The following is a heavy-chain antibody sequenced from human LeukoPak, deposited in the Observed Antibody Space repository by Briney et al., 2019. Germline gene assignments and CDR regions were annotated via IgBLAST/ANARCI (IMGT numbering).Heavy chain of an antibody. Sequence: GGSLRLSCTAPGFTFNRYWMSWVRQAPGKGLEWVSAISASGGSTYYADSVKGRFTISRDNSKNTLYLQMNSLRVEDTAVYYCATPQGDYWGQGTLVTVSS. CDR3: ATPQGDY. V-gene: IGHV3-23*01. CDR2: ISASGGST. J-gene: IGHJ4*02. CDR1: GFTFNRYW.